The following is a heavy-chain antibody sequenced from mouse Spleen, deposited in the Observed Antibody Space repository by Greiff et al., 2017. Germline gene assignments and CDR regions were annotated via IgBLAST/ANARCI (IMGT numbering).Heavy chain of an antibody. V-gene: IGHV5-12-2*01. Sequence: EVKLVESGGGLVQPGGSLKLSCAASGFTFSSYTMSWVRQTPEKRLEWVAYISNGGGSTYYPDTVKGRFTISRDNAKNTLYLQMSSLKSEDTAMYYCARHYYGYPAYWGQGTLVTVSA. CDR3: ARHYYGYPAY. CDR1: GFTFSSYT. J-gene: IGHJ3*01. D-gene: IGHD1-2*01. CDR2: ISNGGGST.